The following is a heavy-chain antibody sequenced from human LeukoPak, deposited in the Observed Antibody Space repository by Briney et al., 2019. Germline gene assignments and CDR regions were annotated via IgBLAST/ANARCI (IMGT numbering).Heavy chain of an antibody. D-gene: IGHD3-3*01. CDR1: GASISSHY. Sequence: PSETLSLTCTVSGASISSHYWTWIRQPPGKRLEWIGYTYYRWSTYYNPSLESRVTISVDPSKNQFSLTLNSVDAADTAVHYCASARGEGWSRYYPLFDYWGQGTLVTVSA. CDR2: TYYRWST. V-gene: IGHV4-59*11. J-gene: IGHJ4*02. CDR3: ASARGEGWSRYYPLFDY.